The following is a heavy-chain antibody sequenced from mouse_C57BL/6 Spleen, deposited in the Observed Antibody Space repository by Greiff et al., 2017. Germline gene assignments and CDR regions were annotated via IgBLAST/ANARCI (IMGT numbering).Heavy chain of an antibody. CDR3: ARDDYDWFAY. CDR1: GYTFTSYW. Sequence: VQLQQPGAELVKPGASVKLSCKASGYTFTSYWMHWVKQRPGQGLEWIGMIHPNSGSTNYNEKFKSKATLTVDKSSSTAYMQLSSLTSDDSAVXYCARDDYDWFAYWGQGTLVTVSA. J-gene: IGHJ3*01. CDR2: IHPNSGST. D-gene: IGHD2-4*01. V-gene: IGHV1-64*01.